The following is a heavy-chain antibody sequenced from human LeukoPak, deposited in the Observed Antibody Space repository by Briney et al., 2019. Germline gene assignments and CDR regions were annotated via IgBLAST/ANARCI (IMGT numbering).Heavy chain of an antibody. CDR1: GGSISSYY. CDR3: ARAAGYSYGHHDY. Sequence: SETLSLTCTASGGSISSYYWSWIRQPPGKGLEWIGYIYYSGSTNYNPSLKSRVTISVDTSKNQFSLKLSSVTAADTAVYYCARAAGYSYGHHDYWGQGTLVTVSS. CDR2: IYYSGST. V-gene: IGHV4-59*01. J-gene: IGHJ4*02. D-gene: IGHD5-18*01.